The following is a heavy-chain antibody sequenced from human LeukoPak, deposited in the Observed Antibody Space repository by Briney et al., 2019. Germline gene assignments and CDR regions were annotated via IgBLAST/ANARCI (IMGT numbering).Heavy chain of an antibody. CDR2: ISYNGSNK. CDR3: AREGVVRGFIDY. Sequence: GGSLRLSCAASGFTFSSYAMHWVRQAPGKGLEWVAVISYNGSNKYYADSVKGRFTISRDNSKNTLYLQMNSLRAEDTAVYYCAREGVVRGFIDYWGQGTLVTVSS. CDR1: GFTFSSYA. V-gene: IGHV3-30*04. D-gene: IGHD3-10*01. J-gene: IGHJ4*02.